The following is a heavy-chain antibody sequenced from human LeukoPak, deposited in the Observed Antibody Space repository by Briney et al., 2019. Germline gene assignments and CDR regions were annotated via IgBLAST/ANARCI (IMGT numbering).Heavy chain of an antibody. CDR2: ISGSGGTT. CDR3: AKGLINDWSALEY. Sequence: PGGSLRLSCAASGFTFSSYAMTWVRQAPGKGLDWVSAISGSGGTTYHADSVRGRFTISRDNSKNALYLQMNSLRAEDTAVYYCAKGLINDWSALEYWGQGTLVTVSS. J-gene: IGHJ4*02. CDR1: GFTFSSYA. D-gene: IGHD3-9*01. V-gene: IGHV3-23*01.